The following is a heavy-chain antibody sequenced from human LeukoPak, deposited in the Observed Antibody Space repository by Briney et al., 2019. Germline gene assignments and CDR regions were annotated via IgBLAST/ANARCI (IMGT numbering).Heavy chain of an antibody. V-gene: IGHV3-9*01. Sequence: GRSLRLSCVASGFTFDDYAMHWVRQAPGKGLEWVAGINWNSVSAVYADSLKGRLTISRDNAKNSLFLQMNSLKTEDTAFYYCAKGARSSSGYTTDWGQGILVTVSS. J-gene: IGHJ4*02. CDR1: GFTFDDYA. CDR3: AKGARSSSGYTTD. CDR2: INWNSVSA. D-gene: IGHD3-22*01.